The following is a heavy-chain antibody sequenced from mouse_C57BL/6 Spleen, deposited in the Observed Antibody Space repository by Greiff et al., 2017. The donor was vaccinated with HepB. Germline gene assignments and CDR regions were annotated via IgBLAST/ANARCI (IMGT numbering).Heavy chain of an antibody. CDR1: GYTFTDYN. CDR2: INPNNGGT. D-gene: IGHD1-1*01. CDR3: ARGITTVVARHYAMDY. V-gene: IGHV1-18*01. J-gene: IGHJ4*01. Sequence: EVQLQQSGPELVKPGASVKIPCKASGYTFTDYNMDWVKQSHGKSLEWIGDINPNNGGTIYNQKFKGKATLTVDKSSSTAYMELRSLTSEDTAVYYCARGITTVVARHYAMDYWGQGTSVTVSS.